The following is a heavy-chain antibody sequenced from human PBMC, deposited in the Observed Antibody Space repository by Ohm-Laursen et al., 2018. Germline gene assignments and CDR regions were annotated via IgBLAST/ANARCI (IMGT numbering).Heavy chain of an antibody. CDR2: IRKDGGET. CDR3: ARDLIDCSGGSCYSP. V-gene: IGHV3-7*01. J-gene: IGHJ5*02. D-gene: IGHD2-15*01. CDR1: GFIFSNYW. Sequence: SLRLSCTAPGFIFSNYWMTWVRQAPGKGLEWVANIRKDGGETYYVDSVKGRFTISRDNAKNSLYLQMNSLRAEDTAVYYCARDLIDCSGGSCYSPRGQGTLVTVSS.